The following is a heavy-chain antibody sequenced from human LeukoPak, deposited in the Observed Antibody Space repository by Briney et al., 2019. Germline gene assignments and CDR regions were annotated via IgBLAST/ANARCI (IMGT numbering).Heavy chain of an antibody. CDR1: GGSISSYY. D-gene: IGHD6-19*01. V-gene: IGHV4-59*08. Sequence: PSETLSLTCTVSGGSISSYYWSWIRQPPGKGLEWIGYIYYSGSTNYNPSLKSRVTISVDTSKNQFSLKLSSVTAADTAVYYCARLLYSSGWTVQANWYFDLRGRGTLVTVSS. CDR3: ARLLYSSGWTVQANWYFDL. CDR2: IYYSGST. J-gene: IGHJ2*01.